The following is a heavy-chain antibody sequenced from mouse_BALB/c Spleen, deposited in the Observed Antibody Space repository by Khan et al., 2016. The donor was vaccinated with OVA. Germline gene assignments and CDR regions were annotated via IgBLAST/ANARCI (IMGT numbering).Heavy chain of an antibody. CDR1: GYTFTTYW. CDR2: INTNSGYT. CDR3: TKDRIDY. Sequence: QVQLKQSGAELAKPGASVKMSCKASGYTFTTYWMHWVKQRPGQGLEWIGYINTNSGYTNYNEKFKDRATLSVDKSSSTAYMQLSSLTSEDSAIYYCTKDRIDYWGQGTTLTVSS. V-gene: IGHV1-7*01. J-gene: IGHJ2*01.